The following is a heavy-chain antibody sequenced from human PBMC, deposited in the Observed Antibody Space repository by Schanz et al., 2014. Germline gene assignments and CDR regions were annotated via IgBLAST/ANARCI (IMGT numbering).Heavy chain of an antibody. J-gene: IGHJ4*02. CDR3: ARDKGGYYPFDY. D-gene: IGHD3-22*01. V-gene: IGHV3-48*04. CDR1: GFTFFGSFA. Sequence: VQLVESGGGLVQPGGSLRLSCVASGFTFFGSFAMSWVRQAPGKGLEWVSYISDSGDSTHYADSVKGRFTISRDNAKNSLYLQMNSLRAEDTAVYYCARDKGGYYPFDYWGQGSLVTVSS. CDR2: ISDSGDST.